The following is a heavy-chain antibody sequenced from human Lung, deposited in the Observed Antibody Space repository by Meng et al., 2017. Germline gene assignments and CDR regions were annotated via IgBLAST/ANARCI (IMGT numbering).Heavy chain of an antibody. Sequence: QVQLVQSGAEVTKPGSSLKVSCKASGGTFTTYTFNWVRQAPGHGLDWMGQIIPVLGIANYAQKFQGRVTITADKSTSTAYMELSSLTHDDTAIYFCATEYCGSTSCYVDFWGQGTLVTVSS. J-gene: IGHJ4*02. D-gene: IGHD2-2*01. CDR3: ATEYCGSTSCYVDF. V-gene: IGHV1-69*10. CDR1: GGTFTTYT. CDR2: IIPVLGIA.